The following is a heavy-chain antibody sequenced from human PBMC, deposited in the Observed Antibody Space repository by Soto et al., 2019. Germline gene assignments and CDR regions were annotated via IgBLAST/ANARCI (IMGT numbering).Heavy chain of an antibody. D-gene: IGHD2-21*02. Sequence: GGSLRLSCAASGFTFDDYAMHWVRQAPGKGLEWVSGISWNSGSIGYADSVKGRFTISRDNAKNSLYLQMNSLRAEDTALYYCAKDGLKVGTKGRYYYYYYMDVWGKGTTVTVSS. V-gene: IGHV3-9*01. CDR2: ISWNSGSI. J-gene: IGHJ6*03. CDR1: GFTFDDYA. CDR3: AKDGLKVGTKGRYYYYYYMDV.